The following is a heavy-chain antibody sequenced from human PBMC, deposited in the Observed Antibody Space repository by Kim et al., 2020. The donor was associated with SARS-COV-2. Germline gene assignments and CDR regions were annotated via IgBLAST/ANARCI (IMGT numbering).Heavy chain of an antibody. CDR1: GFTFSSYS. D-gene: IGHD3-9*01. CDR2: ISSSSSYI. CDR3: ARDLMYYDILTGYSTPFDY. Sequence: GGSLRLSCAASGFTFSSYSMNWVRQAPGKGLEWVSSISSSSSYIYYADSVKGRFTISRDNAKNSLYLQMNSLRAEDTAVYYCARDLMYYDILTGYSTPFDYWGQGTLVTVSS. J-gene: IGHJ4*02. V-gene: IGHV3-21*01.